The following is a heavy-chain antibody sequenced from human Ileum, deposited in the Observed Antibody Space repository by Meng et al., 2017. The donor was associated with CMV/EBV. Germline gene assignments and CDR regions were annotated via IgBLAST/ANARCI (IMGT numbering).Heavy chain of an antibody. D-gene: IGHD2-21*01. Sequence: GESLKISCAASTFNLNNYGMNWVRQAPGKGLEWVSGISSSDGRTHYADSVKGRFTISRDNSKNTLYLQMNSLRAEDTAVYYCARESAGFYSMDVWGQGTTVTVSS. J-gene: IGHJ6*02. CDR3: ARESAGFYSMDV. V-gene: IGHV3-23*01. CDR1: TFNLNNYG. CDR2: ISSSDGRT.